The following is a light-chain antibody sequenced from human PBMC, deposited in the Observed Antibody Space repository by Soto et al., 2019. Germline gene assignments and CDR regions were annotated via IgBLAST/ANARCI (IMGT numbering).Light chain of an antibody. CDR2: AAS. Sequence: DIQMTQSPSSLSASVGDRVTITCRASQTITGYLNWYQQRPGKAPKLLIYAASSLQSGVPSSFSGSGSGTDFTLTINSLQPEDFATYYCQQSHGIPYTFGQGTKLEIK. CDR3: QQSHGIPYT. CDR1: QTITGY. J-gene: IGKJ2*01. V-gene: IGKV1-39*01.